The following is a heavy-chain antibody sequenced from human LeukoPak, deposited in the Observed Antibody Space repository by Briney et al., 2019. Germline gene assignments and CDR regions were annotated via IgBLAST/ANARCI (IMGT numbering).Heavy chain of an antibody. Sequence: PGGSLRLSCAASGFTFLSYGMHWVRQAPGKGLEWVAFIRYDGSNKYYADSVKGRFTISRDNAKNTLYLQMNNLRAEDTAIYYCATDSYVSGSYYRLFYWGQGTLVTVSS. CDR2: IRYDGSNK. J-gene: IGHJ4*02. V-gene: IGHV3-30*02. CDR1: GFTFLSYG. D-gene: IGHD3-10*01. CDR3: ATDSYVSGSYYRLFY.